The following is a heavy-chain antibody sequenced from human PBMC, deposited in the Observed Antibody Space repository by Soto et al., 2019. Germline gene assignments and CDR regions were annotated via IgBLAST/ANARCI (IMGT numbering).Heavy chain of an antibody. CDR1: GGSISSSSYY. Sequence: QLQLQESGPGLVKPSETLSLTCTVSGGSISSSSYYWGWIRQPPGKGLEGIGSIYYSGSTYYNPSLKSRVTISVDTSKNQFSMKLSSVTAADTAVYYCARLSYSYIVVVPAGGFDYWGQGTLVTVSS. D-gene: IGHD2-2*01. V-gene: IGHV4-39*01. CDR3: ARLSYSYIVVVPAGGFDY. J-gene: IGHJ4*02. CDR2: IYYSGST.